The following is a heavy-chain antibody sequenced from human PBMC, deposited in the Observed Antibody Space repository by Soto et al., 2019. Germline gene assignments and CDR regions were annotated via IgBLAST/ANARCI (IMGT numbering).Heavy chain of an antibody. CDR2: IIPIFGTA. J-gene: IGHJ6*02. Sequence: VASVKVSCKASGGTFSSYAISWVRQAPGQGLEWMGGIIPIFGTANYAQKFQGRVTITADKSTSTAYMELSSLRSEDTAVYYCARDPGQLVLYYYYGMDVWGQGTTVTVSS. D-gene: IGHD6-6*01. CDR3: ARDPGQLVLYYYYGMDV. CDR1: GGTFSSYA. V-gene: IGHV1-69*06.